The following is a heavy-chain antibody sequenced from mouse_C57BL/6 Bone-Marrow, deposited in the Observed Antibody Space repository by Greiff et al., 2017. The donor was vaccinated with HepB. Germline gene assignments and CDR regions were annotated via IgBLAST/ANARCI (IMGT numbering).Heavy chain of an antibody. CDR1: GYTFTDYY. D-gene: IGHD1-1*01. CDR2: IFPGSGST. V-gene: IGHV1-75*01. J-gene: IGHJ2*01. Sequence: QVQLKESGPELVKPGASVKISCKASGYTFTDYYINWVKQRPGQGLEWIGWIFPGSGSTYYNEKFKGKATLTVDKSSSTASMLLSSLTSEDSAVYFCARSGGYYGSSYYFDYWGQGTTLTVSS. CDR3: ARSGGYYGSSYYFDY.